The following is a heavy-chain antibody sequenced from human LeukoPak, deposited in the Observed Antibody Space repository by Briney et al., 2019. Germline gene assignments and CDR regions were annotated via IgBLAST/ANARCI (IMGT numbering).Heavy chain of an antibody. V-gene: IGHV4-39*07. D-gene: IGHD3-22*01. CDR2: IYYSGST. CDR3: ARDRGSITMIPFDY. J-gene: IGHJ4*02. Sequence: SETLSPTCTVSGGSISSSSYYWGWIRQPPGKGLEWIGSIYYSGSTYYNPSLKSRVTISVDTSKNQFSLKLSSVTAADTAVYYCARDRGSITMIPFDYWGQGTLVTVS. CDR1: GGSISSSSYY.